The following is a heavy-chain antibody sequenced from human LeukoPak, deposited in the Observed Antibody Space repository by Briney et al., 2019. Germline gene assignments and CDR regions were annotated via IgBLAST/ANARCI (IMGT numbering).Heavy chain of an antibody. CDR2: ISSSSTYI. Sequence: GGSLRLSCAASGFTFSSYTMNWVRQAPGKGLEWVSTISSSSTYIYYADSVRGRFTISRDNAKNSLFLQMNSLRAEDTAVYYCASDFDSGSYYYDYWGQGTLVTVSS. J-gene: IGHJ4*02. CDR3: ASDFDSGSYYYDY. CDR1: GFTFSSYT. V-gene: IGHV3-21*01. D-gene: IGHD3-10*01.